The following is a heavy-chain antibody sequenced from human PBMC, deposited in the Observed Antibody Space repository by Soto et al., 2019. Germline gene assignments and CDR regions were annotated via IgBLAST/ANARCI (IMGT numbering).Heavy chain of an antibody. CDR2: IDWDDDK. J-gene: IGHJ6*02. CDR1: GFSLSTSGMC. V-gene: IGHV2-70*01. CDR3: ARILDSLDYYYCGMDV. Sequence: VSGPTLVNPTQTLTLTCTFSGFSLSTSGMCVSWIRQPPGKALEWLALIDWDDDKYYSTSLKTRLTISKDTSKNQVVLTMTNMDPVDTATYYCARILDSLDYYYCGMDVWGQGTTVTVSS.